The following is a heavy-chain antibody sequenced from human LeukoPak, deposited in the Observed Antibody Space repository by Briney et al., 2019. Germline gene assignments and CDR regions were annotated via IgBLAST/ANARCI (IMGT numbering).Heavy chain of an antibody. V-gene: IGHV3-30*02. CDR1: GFTFSSYG. CDR3: TKDLGSGYDSEAFDI. CDR2: IRYDGSNN. Sequence: GGSLRLSCAASGFTFSSYGMHWVRQAPGKGLEWVAFIRYDGSNNYYADSVKGRFTISRDNSKNTLYLQMNSLRAEDTAVYHCTKDLGSGYDSEAFDIWGQGTMVTVSS. D-gene: IGHD5-12*01. J-gene: IGHJ3*02.